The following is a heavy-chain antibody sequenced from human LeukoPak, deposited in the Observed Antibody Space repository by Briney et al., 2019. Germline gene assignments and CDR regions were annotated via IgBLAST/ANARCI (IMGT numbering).Heavy chain of an antibody. J-gene: IGHJ1*01. CDR1: GFTLRNAW. CDR2: NKSKNDGGTT. V-gene: IGHV3-15*01. Sequence: GGSLRLFCGACGFTLRNAWMRWVCHARERGGECGGRNKSKNDGGTTDYAAHVKGRFNNSRDDSKNTRYQQMNNLKNEDPAVYYCTARYCRSTRCYGEYFQRWGQGTLVTVSS. CDR3: TARYCRSTRCYGEYFQR. D-gene: IGHD2-2*01.